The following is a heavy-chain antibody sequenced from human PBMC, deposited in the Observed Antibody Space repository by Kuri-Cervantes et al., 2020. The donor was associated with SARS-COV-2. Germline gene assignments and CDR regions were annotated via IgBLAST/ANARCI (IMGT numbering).Heavy chain of an antibody. J-gene: IGHJ6*02. CDR3: AKVAEEDSSGWYPDYYYGMDV. D-gene: IGHD6-19*01. CDR2: ISSSSSTI. V-gene: IGHV3-48*02. CDR1: GFTFSSYS. Sequence: LPLTGAASGFTFSSYSMNWVRQAPGKGLEWVSYISSSSSTIYYADSVKGRFTISRDNAKNSLYLQMNSLRDEDTAVYYCAKVAEEDSSGWYPDYYYGMDVWGQGTTVTVSS.